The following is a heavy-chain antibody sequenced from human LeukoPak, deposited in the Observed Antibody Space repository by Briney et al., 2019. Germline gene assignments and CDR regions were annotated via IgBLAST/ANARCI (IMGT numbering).Heavy chain of an antibody. D-gene: IGHD6-13*01. CDR1: GFTVSSYG. Sequence: GGSLRLSCAASGFTVSSYGMTWVRQAPGKGLEWVSAFSATDGSAQYAESVKGRFTISRGNSKNSLYLQMNSLRDEDTAVYYCAKARIAAAGTGAFDVWGQGTMVTVSS. CDR2: FSATDGSA. J-gene: IGHJ3*01. CDR3: AKARIAAAGTGAFDV. V-gene: IGHV3-23*01.